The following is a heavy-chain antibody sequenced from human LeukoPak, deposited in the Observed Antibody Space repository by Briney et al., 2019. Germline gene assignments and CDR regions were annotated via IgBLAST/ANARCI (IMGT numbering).Heavy chain of an antibody. CDR1: GFTFSSYA. J-gene: IGHJ4*02. CDR3: ARDLLYGSGSYSDY. CDR2: ISGSGGST. D-gene: IGHD3-10*01. Sequence: GGSLRLSCAASGFTFSSYAMSWVRQAPGKGRERVSAISGSGGSTYYADSVKGRFTISRDNSKNTLYLQMNTLRAEDTAVYYCARDLLYGSGSYSDYWGQGTLVTVSS. V-gene: IGHV3-23*01.